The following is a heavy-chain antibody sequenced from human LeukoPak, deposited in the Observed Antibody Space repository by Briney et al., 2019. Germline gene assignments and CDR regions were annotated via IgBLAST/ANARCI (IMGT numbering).Heavy chain of an antibody. Sequence: PGGSLRLSCAASGFTFSSYAMSWVRQAPGKGLEWVSAISGSGGSTYYADSVKGRFTISRDNSKNTLYLQMNGLRAEDTAVYYCAPADYYDSSGFWGQGTLVTVSS. CDR3: APADYYDSSGF. D-gene: IGHD3-22*01. J-gene: IGHJ4*02. V-gene: IGHV3-23*01. CDR1: GFTFSSYA. CDR2: ISGSGGST.